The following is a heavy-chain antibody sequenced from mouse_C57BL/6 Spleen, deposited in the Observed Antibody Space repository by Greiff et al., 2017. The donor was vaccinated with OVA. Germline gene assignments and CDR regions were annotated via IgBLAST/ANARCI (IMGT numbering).Heavy chain of an antibody. CDR3: AILYSNYAMDY. V-gene: IGHV2-2*01. CDR2: IWSGGST. Sequence: VQLVESGPGLVQPSQSLSITCTVSGFSLTSYGVHWVRQSTGKGLEWLGVIWSGGSTDYNAAFISRLSISKDNSKSQVFFKMNSLQADDTAIYYCAILYSNYAMDYWGQGTSVTVSS. CDR1: GFSLTSYG. J-gene: IGHJ4*01. D-gene: IGHD2-5*01.